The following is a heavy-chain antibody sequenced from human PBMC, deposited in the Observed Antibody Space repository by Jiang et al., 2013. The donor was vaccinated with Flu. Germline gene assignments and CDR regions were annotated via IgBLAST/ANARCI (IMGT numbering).Heavy chain of an antibody. CDR3: ARMYYYDSSGYYSRDYYYGMDV. CDR1: GYSFTSYW. D-gene: IGHD3-22*01. V-gene: IGHV5-10-1*01. Sequence: GAEVKKPGESLRISCKGSGYSFTSYWISWVRQMPGKGLEWMGRIDPSDSYTNYSPSFQGHVTISADKSISTAYLQWSSLKASDTAMYYCARMYYYDSSGYYSRDYYYGMDVWGQGTTVTVSS. J-gene: IGHJ6*02. CDR2: IDPSDSYT.